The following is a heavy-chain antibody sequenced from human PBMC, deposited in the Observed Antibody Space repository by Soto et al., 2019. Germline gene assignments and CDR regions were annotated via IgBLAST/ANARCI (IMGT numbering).Heavy chain of an antibody. D-gene: IGHD1-26*01. Sequence: HPGGSLRLSCAASGFTFSSYGMHWVRQAPGKGLEWVAVISYDGSNKYYADSVKGRFTISRDNSKNTLYLQMNSLRAEDTAVYYCAKDHIVGATRGYNWFDPWGQGTLVTVSS. J-gene: IGHJ5*02. CDR2: ISYDGSNK. CDR1: GFTFSSYG. V-gene: IGHV3-30*18. CDR3: AKDHIVGATRGYNWFDP.